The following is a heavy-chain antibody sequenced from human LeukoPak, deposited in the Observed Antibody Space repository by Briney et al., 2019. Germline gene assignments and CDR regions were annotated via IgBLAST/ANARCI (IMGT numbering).Heavy chain of an antibody. D-gene: IGHD2-15*01. CDR2: IYYSGST. J-gene: IGHJ4*02. Sequence: PSQTLSLTCTVSGASISSTSYYWSWIRQPPGKGLEWIGYIYYSGSTNYNPSLKSRVTISVDTSKNQFSLKLSSVTAADTAVYYCARGCSGGSCYSPNFDYWGQGTLVTVSS. V-gene: IGHV4-61*01. CDR3: ARGCSGGSCYSPNFDY. CDR1: GASISSTSYY.